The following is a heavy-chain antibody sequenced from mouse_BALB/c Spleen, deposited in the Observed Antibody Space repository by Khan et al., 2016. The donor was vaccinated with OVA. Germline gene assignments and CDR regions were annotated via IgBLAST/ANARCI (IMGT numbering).Heavy chain of an antibody. J-gene: IGHJ2*01. CDR3: ARKNGSDFDY. D-gene: IGHD1-1*01. CDR2: INPHIGET. V-gene: IGHV1-20*02. Sequence: VQLQQSGPELVKPGASVKISCKASGYSFTGYFMNWVIQSHGKSLEWIGRINPHIGETFYNQKFKDKATLTVDESSRTAHMELRSLASEDSVVYYCARKNGSDFDYWGQGTTLTVSS. CDR1: GYSFTGYF.